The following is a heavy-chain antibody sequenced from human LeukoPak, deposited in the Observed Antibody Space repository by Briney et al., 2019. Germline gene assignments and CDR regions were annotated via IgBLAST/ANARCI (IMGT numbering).Heavy chain of an antibody. Sequence: PSETLSLTCAVYGESFSGHYWTWIRQPPGKGLEWIGEINHGGTTIYNPSLKSRVTISADTSKNQFSLKMRSLTAADTAVYYCARDRETVAIDYWGQGTLVTVSS. V-gene: IGHV4-34*01. CDR1: GESFSGHY. D-gene: IGHD5-12*01. J-gene: IGHJ4*02. CDR3: ARDRETVAIDY. CDR2: INHGGTT.